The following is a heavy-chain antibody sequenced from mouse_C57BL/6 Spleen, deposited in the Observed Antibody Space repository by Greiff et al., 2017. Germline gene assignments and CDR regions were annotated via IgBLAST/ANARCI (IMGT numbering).Heavy chain of an antibody. Sequence: LVESGPELVKPGASVKISCKASGYSFTDYNMNWVKQSNGKSLEWIGVINPNYGTTSYNQKFKGKATLTVDQSASTAYMQLNSLTSGDSAVDYCARGEGITTVVDFDDWGQGTTVTVSS. CDR2: INPNYGTT. J-gene: IGHJ2*01. CDR1: GYSFTDYN. V-gene: IGHV1-39*01. D-gene: IGHD1-1*01. CDR3: ARGEGITTVVDFDD.